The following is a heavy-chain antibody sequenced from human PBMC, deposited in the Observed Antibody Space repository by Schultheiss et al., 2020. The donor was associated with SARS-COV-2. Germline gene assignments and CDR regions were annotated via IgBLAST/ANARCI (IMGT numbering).Heavy chain of an antibody. CDR1: GFTFSSYA. V-gene: IGHV3-30*03. D-gene: IGHD3-10*01. Sequence: GGSLRLSCAASGFTFSSYAMSWVRQAPGKGLEWVAVISYDGSNKYYADSVKGRFTISRDNSKNTLYLQMNSLRAEDTAVYYCARDLGSGQDYWGQGTLVTVSS. CDR3: ARDLGSGQDY. CDR2: ISYDGSNK. J-gene: IGHJ4*02.